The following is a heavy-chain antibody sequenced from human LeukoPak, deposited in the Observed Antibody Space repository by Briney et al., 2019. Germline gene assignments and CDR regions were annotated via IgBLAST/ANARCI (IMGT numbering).Heavy chain of an antibody. CDR3: ARVRGGYYYDY. D-gene: IGHD3-22*01. CDR2: ISSSGSTI. Sequence: GGSLRLSCAASGFTFSSYAMSWVRQAPGKGLEWVSYISSSGSTIYYADSVKGRFTISRDNAKNSLYLQMNSLRAEDTAVYYCARVRGGYYYDYWGQGTLVTVSS. J-gene: IGHJ4*02. V-gene: IGHV3-48*04. CDR1: GFTFSSYA.